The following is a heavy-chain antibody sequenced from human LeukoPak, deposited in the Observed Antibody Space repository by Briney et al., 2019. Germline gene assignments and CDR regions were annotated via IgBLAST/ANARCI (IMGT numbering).Heavy chain of an antibody. V-gene: IGHV3-7*01. CDR2: IKQDGSEK. J-gene: IGHJ4*02. CDR1: GFTFSSYW. CDR3: ARDEQPDIVVVPAAIGY. Sequence: GGSLRLSCAASGFTFSSYWMSWVRQAPGKGLEWVANIKQDGSEKYYVDSVKGRFTISRDNAKNSLYLQMNSLRAEDTAVYYCARDEQPDIVVVPAAIGYWGQGTLVTVSS. D-gene: IGHD2-2*01.